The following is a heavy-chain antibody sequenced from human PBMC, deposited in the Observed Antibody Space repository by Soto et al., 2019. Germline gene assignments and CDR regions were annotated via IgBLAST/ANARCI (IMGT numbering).Heavy chain of an antibody. Sequence: XTLSLTCTVSGGSISSYYWIWIRQPPGKGLDGMGYIYYRGSTNYTPPLKGRVTIPVDTPKTQSSLKLSFVTAADTAVYYWAIPGVIAPQGVFDIWGQGKMVTVS. CDR2: IYYRGST. CDR1: GGSISSYY. CDR3: AIPGVIAPQGVFDI. J-gene: IGHJ3*02. D-gene: IGHD6-13*01. V-gene: IGHV4-59*08.